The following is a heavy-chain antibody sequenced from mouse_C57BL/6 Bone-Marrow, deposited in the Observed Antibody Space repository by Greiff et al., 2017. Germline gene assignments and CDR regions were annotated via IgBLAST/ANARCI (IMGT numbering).Heavy chain of an antibody. D-gene: IGHD2-12*01. Sequence: QVQLQQSGAELARPGASVKLSCKASGYTFTSYGISWVKQRTGQGLEWIGEIYPRSGNTYYNEKFKGKATLTADKSSSTAYMELRSLTSESSAVYFCAQSAGYYNAYYNAMDGWGQGTSVTV. CDR1: GYTFTSYG. CDR3: AQSAGYYNAYYNAMDG. J-gene: IGHJ4*01. V-gene: IGHV1-81*01. CDR2: IYPRSGNT.